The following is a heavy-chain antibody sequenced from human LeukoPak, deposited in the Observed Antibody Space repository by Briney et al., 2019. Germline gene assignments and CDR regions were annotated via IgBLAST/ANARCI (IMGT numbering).Heavy chain of an antibody. Sequence: SETLSLTCTVSGGSISSYYWSWIRQPAGKGLEWIGRIYTSGSTNYNPSLKSRVTMSVDTSKNQFSLKLSSVTAADTAVYYCARERDTVTSDAFDIWGQGTMVTVSS. CDR2: IYTSGST. V-gene: IGHV4-4*07. J-gene: IGHJ3*02. D-gene: IGHD4-17*01. CDR3: ARERDTVTSDAFDI. CDR1: GGSISSYY.